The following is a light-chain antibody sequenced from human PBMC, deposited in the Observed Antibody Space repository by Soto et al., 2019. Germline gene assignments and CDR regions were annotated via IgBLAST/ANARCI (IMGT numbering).Light chain of an antibody. CDR3: QQYGGSFSP. CDR2: DAS. CDR1: QSVSSRY. V-gene: IGKV3-20*01. J-gene: IGKJ1*01. Sequence: EFVLTQSHVSLSLSPGQRATHSCRASQSVSSRYLAWYQQQPGQAPRLLIYDASNRAPGIPDRFSGSGSGPDFTLTISRLEPEDFAVYYCQQYGGSFSPFGQGTKVDIK.